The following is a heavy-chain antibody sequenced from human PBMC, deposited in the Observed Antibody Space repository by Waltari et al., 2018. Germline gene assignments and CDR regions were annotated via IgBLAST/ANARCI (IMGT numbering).Heavy chain of an antibody. Sequence: QMQLVQSGAEVKKPGASVKVSCKASGYPFSDYDINWVRQATGHALEWMGWINPKSGNTVSAQNFQDRVTITRDPSTSTVYMELSSLRSDDAAVYYCARVHYDFWSGYYIWGQGTLVTVPS. V-gene: IGHV1-8*02. J-gene: IGHJ4*02. CDR1: GYPFSDYD. CDR2: INPKSGNT. CDR3: ARVHYDFWSGYYI. D-gene: IGHD3-3*01.